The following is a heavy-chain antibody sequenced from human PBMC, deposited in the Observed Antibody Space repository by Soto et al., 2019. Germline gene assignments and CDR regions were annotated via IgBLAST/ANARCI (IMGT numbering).Heavy chain of an antibody. Sequence: TSETLSLTCTVSGGSISSGDYYWSWIRQPPGKGLEWIGNIYYSGSTYYNPSLKSRVTISVDTSKKQFPLKLSSVTAADTAVYYCASRKSSPYFDYWGQGTLGTVSS. CDR3: ASRKSSPYFDY. D-gene: IGHD3-10*01. J-gene: IGHJ4*02. CDR1: GGSISSGDYY. V-gene: IGHV4-30-4*01. CDR2: IYYSGST.